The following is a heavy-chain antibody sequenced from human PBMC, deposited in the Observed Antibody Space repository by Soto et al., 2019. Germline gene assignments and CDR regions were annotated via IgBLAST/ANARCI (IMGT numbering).Heavy chain of an antibody. CDR3: DRDVTRYCTNCAGPPHFAY. D-gene: IGHD2-8*01. J-gene: IGHJ4*02. Sequence: SETLSLTCAVYGGSFSGYYWSWIRQPPGKGLEWIGEINHSGSTNYNPSLKSRVTISVDTSKKQFSLKLSSVTAADTAVYYCDRDVTRYCTNCAGPPHFAYWGQGPLVTV. V-gene: IGHV4-34*01. CDR2: INHSGST. CDR1: GGSFSGYY.